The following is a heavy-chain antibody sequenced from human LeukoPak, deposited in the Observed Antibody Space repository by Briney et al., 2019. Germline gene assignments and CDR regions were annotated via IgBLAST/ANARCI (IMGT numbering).Heavy chain of an antibody. CDR3: ARAPLNYDILTGCDY. D-gene: IGHD3-9*01. CDR2: INPNSGGT. J-gene: IGHJ4*02. CDR1: GYTFTGYY. Sequence: ASVKVSCKASGYTFTGYYMHWVRQAPGQGLEWMGWINPNSGGTNYAQKFQGRVTMTRDTSISTAYMGLSSLRSEDTAVYYCARAPLNYDILTGCDYWGQGTLVTVSS. V-gene: IGHV1-2*02.